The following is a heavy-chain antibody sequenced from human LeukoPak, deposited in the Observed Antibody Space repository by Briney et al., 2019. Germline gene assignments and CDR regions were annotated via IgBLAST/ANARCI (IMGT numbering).Heavy chain of an antibody. V-gene: IGHV4-59*01. CDR3: ARGGVVVPAAEEVGFDP. CDR2: IYYSGST. J-gene: IGHJ5*02. CDR1: GGSISSYY. Sequence: SETLSLTCTVSGGSISSYYWSWIRQPPRKGLEWIGYIYYSGSTNYNPSLKSRVTISVDTSKNQFSLKPSSVTAADTAVYYCARGGVVVPAAEEVGFDPWGQGTLVTVSS. D-gene: IGHD2-2*01.